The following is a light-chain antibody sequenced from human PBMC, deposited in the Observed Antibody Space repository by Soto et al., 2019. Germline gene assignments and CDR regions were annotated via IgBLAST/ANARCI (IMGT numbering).Light chain of an antibody. CDR2: SNN. V-gene: IGLV1-44*01. CDR3: AAWDDNLNGPHWV. CDR1: NSNIGSNT. Sequence: QSVLTQPPSASGTPGQRVTISCSGSNSNIGSNTVNWYQQLPGTAPQLLIYSNNQRPSGVPGRCSGSKSGTSASLAISGLQSEDEADYYCAAWDDNLNGPHWVFGGGTKLTVL. J-gene: IGLJ3*02.